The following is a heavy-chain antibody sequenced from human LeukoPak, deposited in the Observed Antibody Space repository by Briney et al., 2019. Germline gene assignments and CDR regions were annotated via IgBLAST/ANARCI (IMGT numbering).Heavy chain of an antibody. Sequence: GASVKVSCKASGGSFSSNVISWVRQAPGQGLEWMGGIIPMFGTANYAQKFQGRVTVTADESTSTAYMELSSLRSEDTAVYYCAREPLDSGGNAFDYWGQGTLVTVSS. CDR1: GGSFSSNV. CDR2: IIPMFGTA. J-gene: IGHJ4*02. V-gene: IGHV1-69*13. D-gene: IGHD4-23*01. CDR3: AREPLDSGGNAFDY.